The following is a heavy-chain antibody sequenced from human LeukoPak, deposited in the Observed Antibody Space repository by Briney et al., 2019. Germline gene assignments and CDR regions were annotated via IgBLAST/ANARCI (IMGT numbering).Heavy chain of an antibody. CDR3: VLLSITMVRGVEVDY. CDR2: ISYGGSNK. Sequence: GGSLRPSCAASGFTFSSYGMHWVRQAPGKGLEWVAVISYGGSNKYYADSVKGRFTISRDNSKNTLYLQMNSLRAEDTAVYYCVLLSITMVRGVEVDYWGQGALVTVSS. D-gene: IGHD3-10*01. J-gene: IGHJ4*02. CDR1: GFTFSSYG. V-gene: IGHV3-30*03.